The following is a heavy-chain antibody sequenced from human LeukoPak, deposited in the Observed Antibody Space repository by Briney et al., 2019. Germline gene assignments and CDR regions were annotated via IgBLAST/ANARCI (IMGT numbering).Heavy chain of an antibody. D-gene: IGHD4-17*01. CDR3: VTGSDYGYYYYYMDV. V-gene: IGHV4-38-2*02. Sequence: SETLSLTCTVSGYSISSGYYWGWIRQPPGKGLEWIGSIYHSGSTYYNPSLKSRVTISVDTSKNQFSLKLSSVTAADTAVYYCVTGSDYGYYYYYMDVWGKGTTVTVSS. CDR2: IYHSGST. J-gene: IGHJ6*03. CDR1: GYSISSGYY.